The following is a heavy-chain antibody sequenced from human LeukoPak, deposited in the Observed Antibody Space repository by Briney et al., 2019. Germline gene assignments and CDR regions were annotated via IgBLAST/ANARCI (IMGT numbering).Heavy chain of an antibody. V-gene: IGHV3-11*01. CDR3: AREVIAVANAFDI. CDR1: GFTFVDYY. CDR2: ISSSDSTI. D-gene: IGHD6-19*01. J-gene: IGHJ3*02. Sequence: GGTLTHSCASTGFTFVDYYRVWLGRPRGKGLEWVSYISSSDSTIYYADSVKGRFTISRDNAKNSLYLQMNSLRAEDTAVYYCAREVIAVANAFDIWGQGTMVTVSS.